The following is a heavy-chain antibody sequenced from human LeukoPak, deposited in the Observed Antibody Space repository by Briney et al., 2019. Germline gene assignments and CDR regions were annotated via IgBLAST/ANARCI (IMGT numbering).Heavy chain of an antibody. V-gene: IGHV3-23*01. CDR1: GFTVSSNYG. CDR2: ISGSGGST. CDR3: AKRGVVIRVILVGFHKEAYYFDS. J-gene: IGHJ4*02. D-gene: IGHD3-22*01. Sequence: GGSLRLSCAASGFTVSSNYGMSWVRQAPGKGLEWVAGISGSGGSTNYADSVKGRFTISRDNPKNTLYLQMNSLRAEDTAVYFCAKRGVVIRVILVGFHKEAYYFDSWGQGALVTVSS.